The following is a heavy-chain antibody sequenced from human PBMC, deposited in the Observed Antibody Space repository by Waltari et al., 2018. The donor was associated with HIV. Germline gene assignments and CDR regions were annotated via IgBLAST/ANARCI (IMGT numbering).Heavy chain of an antibody. V-gene: IGHV4-38-2*02. CDR2: IYHSGST. J-gene: IGHJ4*02. CDR3: AGGGLRFLEWYRYYFDY. D-gene: IGHD3-3*01. Sequence: QVQLQESGPGLVKPSETLSLTCTVSGYSISSGYYWGWIRQPPGKGLEWIGSIYHSGSTYYNPSLKSRVTISVDTSKNQFSLKLSSVTAADTAVYYCAGGGLRFLEWYRYYFDYWGQGTLVTVSS. CDR1: GYSISSGYY.